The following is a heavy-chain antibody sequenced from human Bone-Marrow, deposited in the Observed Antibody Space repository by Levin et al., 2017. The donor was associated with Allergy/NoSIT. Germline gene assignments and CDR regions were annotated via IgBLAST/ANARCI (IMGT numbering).Heavy chain of an antibody. Sequence: SETLSLTCTVSGGSISSYYWSWIRQPPGKGLEWIGYIYYSGSTNYNPSLKSRVTISVDTSKNQFSLKLSSVTAADTAVYYCARDFNTPFDYWGQGTLVTVSS. CDR1: GGSISSYY. CDR3: ARDFNTPFDY. V-gene: IGHV4-59*01. J-gene: IGHJ4*02. D-gene: IGHD2/OR15-2a*01. CDR2: IYYSGST.